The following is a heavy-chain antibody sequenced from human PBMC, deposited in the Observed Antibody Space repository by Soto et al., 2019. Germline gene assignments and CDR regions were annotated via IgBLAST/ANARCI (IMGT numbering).Heavy chain of an antibody. CDR2: ISTSGGDT. J-gene: IGHJ4*02. CDR1: GFTFRNYA. D-gene: IGHD2-15*01. Sequence: PGGSLRLSCAASGFTFRNYAMSWVRQAPGKGLELVSAISTSGGDTYYADSVKGRFTISRDNSKNTLYLQMNSLTAEDTAVYHCARQLGYCSDGTCYFDYWGQGTEVTVSS. CDR3: ARQLGYCSDGTCYFDY. V-gene: IGHV3-23*01.